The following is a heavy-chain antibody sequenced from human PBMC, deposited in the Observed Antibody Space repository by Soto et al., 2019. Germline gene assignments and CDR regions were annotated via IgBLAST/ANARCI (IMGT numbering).Heavy chain of an antibody. CDR2: ISYDGSNK. Sequence: GGSLRLSCAASGFTFSSYGMHWVRQAPGKGLEWVAVISYDGSNKYYADSVKGRFTISRDNSKNTLYLQMNSLRAEDTAVYYCIPRFWSGRTEFDYWGQGTLVTVSS. CDR1: GFTFSSYG. D-gene: IGHD3-3*01. J-gene: IGHJ4*02. V-gene: IGHV3-30*03. CDR3: IPRFWSGRTEFDY.